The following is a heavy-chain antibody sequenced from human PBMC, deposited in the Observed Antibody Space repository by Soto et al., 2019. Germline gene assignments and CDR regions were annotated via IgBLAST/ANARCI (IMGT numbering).Heavy chain of an antibody. CDR3: AREGGYVSGSPIYYYAMDV. J-gene: IGHJ6*02. CDR1: GGSISSGDYY. Sequence: SETLSLTCTVSGGSISSGDYYWNWIRQPPGKGLEWIGYIYNSGSTHYNPSLKSRLAISLDTSKNQFSLKLRSLTGADTAVYYCAREGGYVSGSPIYYYAMDVWGQGTTVTVSS. CDR2: IYNSGST. V-gene: IGHV4-30-4*01. D-gene: IGHD3-10*01.